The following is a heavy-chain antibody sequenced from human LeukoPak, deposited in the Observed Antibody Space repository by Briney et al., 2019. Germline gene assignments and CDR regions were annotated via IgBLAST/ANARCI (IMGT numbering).Heavy chain of an antibody. D-gene: IGHD6-6*01. CDR1: GYSFTSYW. CDR2: IYPADSDT. V-gene: IGHV5-51*01. CDR3: ARRAFTSSSFSYYYYVDV. Sequence: PGESLRISCQGSGYSFTSYWIGWVRPMPGKGLEWMGIIYPADSDTRYNPSFQGQVTISADISIRTAYLQWSSLRASDTAVYYCARRAFTSSSFSYYYYVDVWGKGTTVTVSS. J-gene: IGHJ6*03.